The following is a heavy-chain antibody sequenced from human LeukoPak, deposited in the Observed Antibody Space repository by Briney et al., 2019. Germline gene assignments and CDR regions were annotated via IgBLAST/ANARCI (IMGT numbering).Heavy chain of an antibody. CDR3: ARSVAARRGGYFDY. V-gene: IGHV4-34*09. Sequence: PSETLSLTCAVYGGSFSAYYWSWIRQPPGKGLEWIGYIYYSGSTYHNPSLKSRVTISVDTSKNQFSLKLSSVTAADTAVYYCARSVAARRGGYFDYWGQGTLVTVSS. CDR2: IYYSGST. CDR1: GGSFSAYY. D-gene: IGHD6-6*01. J-gene: IGHJ4*02.